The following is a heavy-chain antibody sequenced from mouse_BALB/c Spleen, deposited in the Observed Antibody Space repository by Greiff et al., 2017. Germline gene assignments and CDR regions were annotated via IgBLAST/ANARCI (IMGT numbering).Heavy chain of an antibody. J-gene: IGHJ4*01. V-gene: IGHV7-3*02. CDR3: AREGQLVYYYAMDY. CDR1: GFTFTDYY. D-gene: IGHD4-1*02. Sequence: DVKLVESGGGLVQPGGSLRLSCATSGFTFTDYYMSWVRQPPGKALEWLGFIRNKANGYTTEYSASVKGRFTISRDNSQSILYLQMNTLRAEDSATYYCAREGQLVYYYAMDYWGQGTSVTVSS. CDR2: IRNKANGYTT.